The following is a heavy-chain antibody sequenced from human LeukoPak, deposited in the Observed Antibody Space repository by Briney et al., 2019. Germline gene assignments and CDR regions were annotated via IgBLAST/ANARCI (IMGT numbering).Heavy chain of an antibody. CDR2: IIPILGIA. D-gene: IGHD3-22*01. Sequence: GASVKVSCKASGGTFSSYAISWVRQAPGQGPEWMGRIIPILGIANYAQKFQGRVTITADKSTSTAYMELSSLRSEDTAVYYCARDPRGRDSSGYRYFDYWGQGTLVTVSS. J-gene: IGHJ4*02. CDR1: GGTFSSYA. CDR3: ARDPRGRDSSGYRYFDY. V-gene: IGHV1-69*04.